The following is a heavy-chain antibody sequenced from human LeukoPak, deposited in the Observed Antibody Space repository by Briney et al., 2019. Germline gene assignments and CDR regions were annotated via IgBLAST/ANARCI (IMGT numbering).Heavy chain of an antibody. CDR2: TSPYSGKT. Sequence: ASVKVSCKASGYTFTSYGISWVRQAPGQGLEWMGWTSPYSGKTNYAQKLQDRVTMTTDTSTTTVSMELRSLRSDDTAVYYCARTLADYGGISYYSDYWGQGTQVTVSP. J-gene: IGHJ4*02. V-gene: IGHV1-18*01. CDR1: GYTFTSYG. D-gene: IGHD4-23*01. CDR3: ARTLADYGGISYYSDY.